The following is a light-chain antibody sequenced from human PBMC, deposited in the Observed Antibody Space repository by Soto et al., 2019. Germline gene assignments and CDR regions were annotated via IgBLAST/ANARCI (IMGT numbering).Light chain of an antibody. CDR3: QQYKSYSRT. CDR2: ATS. V-gene: IGKV1-39*01. J-gene: IGKJ1*01. CDR1: QSISTY. Sequence: DIQMTQSPSSLSASVGDRVTITCRASQSISTYLIWYQQKPGKAPKLLIYATSSLQSGVPSRFSGSGSGTDFTLTISSLQPEDFATYYCQQYKSYSRTFGQGTKV.